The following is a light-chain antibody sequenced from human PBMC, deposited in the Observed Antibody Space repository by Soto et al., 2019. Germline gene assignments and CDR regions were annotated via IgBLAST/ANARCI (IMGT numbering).Light chain of an antibody. CDR2: SNS. CDR3: AAWDDSLNGYV. Sequence: QSVLTQPPSASRTPGQRVTISCSGRSSNIGSNTVNWYQQLPGAAPKLLIYSNSQRPSGVPDRFSGSKSGTSASLAISGLQSEDEADYYCAAWDDSLNGYVFGTGTKVTVL. J-gene: IGLJ1*01. CDR1: SSNIGSNT. V-gene: IGLV1-44*01.